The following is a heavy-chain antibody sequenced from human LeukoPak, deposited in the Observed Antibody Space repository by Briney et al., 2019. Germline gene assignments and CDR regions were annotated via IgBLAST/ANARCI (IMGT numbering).Heavy chain of an antibody. D-gene: IGHD5-18*01. CDR3: AKGQDSYGHPFDY. V-gene: IGHV3-23*01. CDR1: GFTFGIYA. J-gene: IGHJ4*02. CDR2: ISGSGDFT. Sequence: GGSLRLSCAASGFTFGIYAMTWVRQAPGKGLEWLSSISGSGDFTSSADSVKGRFTITRDNSKNTVYLQMNSLRADDTAVYYCAKGQDSYGHPFDYWGQGTLVTVSS.